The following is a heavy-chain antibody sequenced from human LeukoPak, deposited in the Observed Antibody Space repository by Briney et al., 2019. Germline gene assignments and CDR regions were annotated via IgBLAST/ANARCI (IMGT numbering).Heavy chain of an antibody. V-gene: IGHV4-61*02. D-gene: IGHD3-22*01. CDR2: IYTTGGTSGST. Sequence: SQTLSLTCTVSGGSISSGNYYWSWIRQPAGKGLEYIGRIYTTGGTSGSTYYNPSLKSRVTISVDTSKNQFSLRLTSVTAADTAVYYCAWGDSSGYPFDPWGQGTLVTVSS. CDR3: AWGDSSGYPFDP. J-gene: IGHJ5*02. CDR1: GGSISSGNYY.